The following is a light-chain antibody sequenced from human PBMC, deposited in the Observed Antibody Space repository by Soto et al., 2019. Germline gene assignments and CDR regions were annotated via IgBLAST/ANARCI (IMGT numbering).Light chain of an antibody. J-gene: IGKJ2*01. Sequence: EIVMTQSPATQSVSPGERATLSCRASQSVSGNLAWYQQKPGQAPRLLFYGASTRATGIPARFSGTGSGTDFTLTISSLQSEDFAVYYCQQSNKWPYTFGQGTKLEIK. CDR1: QSVSGN. CDR2: GAS. V-gene: IGKV3-15*01. CDR3: QQSNKWPYT.